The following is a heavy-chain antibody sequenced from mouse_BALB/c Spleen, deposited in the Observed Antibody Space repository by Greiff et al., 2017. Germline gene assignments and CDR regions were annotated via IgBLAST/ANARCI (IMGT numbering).Heavy chain of an antibody. CDR2: IRLKSNNYAT. CDR1: GFTFSNYW. V-gene: IGHV6-6*02. CDR3: TRSGYSLFDY. Sequence: EVKVEESGGGLVQPGGSMKLSCVASGFTFSNYWMNWVRQSPEKGLEWVAEIRLKSNNYATHYAESVKGRFTISRDDSKSSVYLQMNNLRAEDTGIYYCTRSGYSLFDYWGQGTTLTVSS. J-gene: IGHJ2*01. D-gene: IGHD2-3*01.